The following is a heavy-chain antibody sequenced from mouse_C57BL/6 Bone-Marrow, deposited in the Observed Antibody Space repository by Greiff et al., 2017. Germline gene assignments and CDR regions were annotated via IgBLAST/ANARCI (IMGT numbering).Heavy chain of an antibody. V-gene: IGHV2-5*01. J-gene: IGHJ4*01. CDR2: IWRGGST. Sequence: VKLVESGPGLVQPSQSLSITCTVSGFSLTSYGVHWVRQSPGKGLEWLGVIWRGGSTDYNAAFMSRLSITKDNSKSQGVLKMNSLQADDTAISSCAKRATVGAKDYWGQGTSVTVSS. CDR1: GFSLTSYG. CDR3: AKRATVGAKDY. D-gene: IGHD1-1*01.